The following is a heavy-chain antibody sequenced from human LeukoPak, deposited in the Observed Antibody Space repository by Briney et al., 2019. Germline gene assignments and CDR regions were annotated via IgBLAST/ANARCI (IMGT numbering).Heavy chain of an antibody. J-gene: IGHJ4*02. V-gene: IGHV1-8*03. CDR2: MSPNSGNT. D-gene: IGHD4-17*01. CDR3: ARGGDYGDYLDY. Sequence: ASVKVSCKASGYTFTSYDINWVRQATGQGLEWMGWMSPNSGNTGYAQKFQGRVTITRNTSISTAYMELSSLRSEDTAVYYCARGGDYGDYLDYWGQGTLVTVSS. CDR1: GYTFTSYD.